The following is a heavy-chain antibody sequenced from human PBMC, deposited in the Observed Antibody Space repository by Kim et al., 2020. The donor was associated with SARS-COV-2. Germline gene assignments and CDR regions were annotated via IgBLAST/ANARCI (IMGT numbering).Heavy chain of an antibody. J-gene: IGHJ4*02. CDR2: IYTSGST. D-gene: IGHD3-9*01. CDR1: GGSISSGSYY. V-gene: IGHV4-61*02. CDR3: ARVSRYFDWAYFDY. Sequence: SETLSLTCTVSGGSISSGSYYWSWIRQPAGKGLEWIGRIYTSGSTNYNPSLKSRVTISVDTSKNQFSLKLSSVTAADTAVYYCARVSRYFDWAYFDYWGQGTLVTVSS.